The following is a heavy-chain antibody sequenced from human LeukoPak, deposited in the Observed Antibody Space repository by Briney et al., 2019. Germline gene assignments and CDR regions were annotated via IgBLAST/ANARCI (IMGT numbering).Heavy chain of an antibody. CDR3: ANLLWNWNDVGWFHP. CDR2: IYDSGST. J-gene: IGHJ5*02. CDR1: GGSISSGGCS. V-gene: IGHV4-30-2*01. Sequence: SQTLSLTFAVSGGSISSGGCSWSCKRQAPGWGREWIGYIYDSGSTNYTPSLQRRITISVNRSKNQFSLKLGSVAAADPAVYYRANLLWNWNDVGWFHPWGQGTLDTVSS. D-gene: IGHD1-1*01.